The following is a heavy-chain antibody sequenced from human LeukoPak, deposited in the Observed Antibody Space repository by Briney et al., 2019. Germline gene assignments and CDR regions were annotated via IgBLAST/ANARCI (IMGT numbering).Heavy chain of an antibody. V-gene: IGHV4-59*08. Sequence: SETLSLTCTVSGGSIKTYYWSWSRQSPGKGLEWIGSMSYSGTSNYIPSLKSRVSMAIDISKNQFSLKLTSVTAADTALYFCAAGSRPYYFYYMAVWGTGTTVTVSS. CDR3: AAGSRPYYFYYMAV. CDR1: GGSIKTYY. CDR2: MSYSGTS. J-gene: IGHJ6*03.